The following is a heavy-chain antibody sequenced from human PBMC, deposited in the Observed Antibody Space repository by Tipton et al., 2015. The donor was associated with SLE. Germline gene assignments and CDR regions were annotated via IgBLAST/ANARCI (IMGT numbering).Heavy chain of an antibody. CDR3: ARGGMIQGVVHQFYFYYYGMDV. J-gene: IGHJ6*02. V-gene: IGHV4-39*01. Sequence: TLSLTCTVSGGSINSRSYYWGWIRQSPGKGLEYIASIYYSGNTYSNPSLRSRLAISVDTSKNQFSLRLSSVTAADTAVYYCARGGMIQGVVHQFYFYYYGMDVWGQGTTVAVSS. D-gene: IGHD3-10*01. CDR1: GGSINSRSYY. CDR2: IYYSGNT.